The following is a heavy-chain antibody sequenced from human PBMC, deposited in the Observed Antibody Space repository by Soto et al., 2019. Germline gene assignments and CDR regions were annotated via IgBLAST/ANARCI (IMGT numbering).Heavy chain of an antibody. J-gene: IGHJ4*02. CDR1: GGSFSGYY. CDR2: VNHSGGI. Sequence: QVQLQQWGAGLLKPSETLSLTCVVYGGSFSGYYWSWIRQPPGKGLEWFGEVNHSGGIDYNPSLKSRVTISVDTSKNQFSLKLSSVTAADTAVYYCAGRNVYYSGIDYWGQGTLVTVSS. CDR3: AGRNVYYSGIDY. D-gene: IGHD3-22*01. V-gene: IGHV4-34*02.